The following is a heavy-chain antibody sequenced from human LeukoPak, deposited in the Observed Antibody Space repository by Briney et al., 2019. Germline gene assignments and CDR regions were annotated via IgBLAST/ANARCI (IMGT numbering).Heavy chain of an antibody. CDR2: ISAYNGNT. D-gene: IGHD3-22*01. V-gene: IGHV1-18*01. J-gene: IGHJ5*02. Sequence: ASVKVSCKASGYTFTRYGISWVRQAPGQGLEWVGWISAYNGNTNYAQKLQGRVTMTTDTSTSTAYMELRSLRSDDTAVYYCARDPDFGYYDSSGGFDPWGQGTLVTVSS. CDR1: GYTFTRYG. CDR3: ARDPDFGYYDSSGGFDP.